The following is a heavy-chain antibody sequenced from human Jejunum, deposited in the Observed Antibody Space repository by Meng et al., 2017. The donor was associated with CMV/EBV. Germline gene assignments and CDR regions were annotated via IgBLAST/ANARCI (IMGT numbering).Heavy chain of an antibody. CDR1: GGYFSGYY. CDR3: ARDELGSGGMDV. V-gene: IGHV4-34*01. J-gene: IGHJ6*02. CDR2: SSHSGSN. D-gene: IGHD3-10*01. Sequence: AGCGGYFSGYYWSWIRKPPGKGRDWIGESSHSGSNNYNPSVKSRVTISVDTSKNQFTLKLSSVTAADTAVYYCARDELGSGGMDVWGQGTTVTVSS.